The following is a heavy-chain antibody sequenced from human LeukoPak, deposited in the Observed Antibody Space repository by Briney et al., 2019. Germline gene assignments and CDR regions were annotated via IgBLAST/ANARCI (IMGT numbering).Heavy chain of an antibody. CDR2: ISSNGGST. CDR1: GFTFSSYA. J-gene: IGHJ4*02. D-gene: IGHD6-13*01. CDR3: VKDRVSISSSGYFDY. Sequence: GGSLRLSCSASGFTFSSYAMHWVRQAPGKGLEYVSAISSNGGSTYYADSVKGRFTISRDNSKNTLYLQMSSLRDEDTAVYYCVKDRVSISSSGYFDYWGQGTLVTVSS. V-gene: IGHV3-64D*06.